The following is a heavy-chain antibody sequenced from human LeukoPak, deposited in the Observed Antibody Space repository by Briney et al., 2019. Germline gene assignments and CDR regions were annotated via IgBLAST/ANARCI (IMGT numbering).Heavy chain of an antibody. CDR1: GGSISSYY. D-gene: IGHD3-10*01. V-gene: IGHV4-59*12. J-gene: IGHJ4*02. Sequence: SETLSLTCTVSGGSISSYYWSWIRQPPGKGLEWIGYIYYSGSTYYNPSLKSRVTISVDRSKNQFSLKPSSVTAADTAVYYCARGPGSGSYYDYWGQGTLVTVSS. CDR3: ARGPGSGSYYDY. CDR2: IYYSGST.